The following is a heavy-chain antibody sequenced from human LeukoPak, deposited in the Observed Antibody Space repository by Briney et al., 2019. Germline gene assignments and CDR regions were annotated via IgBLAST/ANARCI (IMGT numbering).Heavy chain of an antibody. CDR2: ISDSGSST. D-gene: IGHD2-15*01. CDR3: AKAGFCSGGTCYSPPVDW. V-gene: IGHV3-23*01. Sequence: PGGSLRLSCAASGFTFSSYAMSWVRQAPGKGLEWVSGISDSGSSTSYADSVKGRFTMSRDNSRNTLYLQMNGLRAEDTAVYYCAKAGFCSGGTCYSPPVDWWGQGPLVTVSS. J-gene: IGHJ4*02. CDR1: GFTFSSYA.